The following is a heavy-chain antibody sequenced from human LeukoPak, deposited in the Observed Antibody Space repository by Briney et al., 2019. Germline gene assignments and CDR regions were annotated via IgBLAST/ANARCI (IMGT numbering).Heavy chain of an antibody. V-gene: IGHV3-30*04. Sequence: GRSLRLSCAASGFTFSRYAMHWVRQAPGKGLEWVAVISHDGSNKYYADSVKGRFTISRDNSKNTLYLQMNSLRAEDTAVYYCAKSTQGHPNYWGQGTLVTVSS. J-gene: IGHJ4*02. CDR3: AKSTQGHPNY. CDR1: GFTFSRYA. CDR2: ISHDGSNK.